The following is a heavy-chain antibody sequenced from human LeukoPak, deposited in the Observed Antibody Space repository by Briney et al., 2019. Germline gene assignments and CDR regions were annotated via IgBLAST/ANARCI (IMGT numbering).Heavy chain of an antibody. CDR2: ISGSGGST. V-gene: IGHV3-23*01. J-gene: IGHJ3*02. Sequence: RGSLRLSRAVSGFSFSSHAVSCVCQAPGKGLEWVSVISGSGGSTYYADSVKGRFTISRDNSKNTLYLQVNSLRAEDTAVYYCAEDGPMVAASRNAFDIWGQGTMVAVSS. CDR3: AEDGPMVAASRNAFDI. D-gene: IGHD2-15*01. CDR1: GFSFSSHA.